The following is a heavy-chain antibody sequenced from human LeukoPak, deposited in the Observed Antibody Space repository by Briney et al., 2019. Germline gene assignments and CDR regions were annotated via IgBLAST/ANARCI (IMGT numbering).Heavy chain of an antibody. CDR3: ARENCSSTSCPPFDAFDI. CDR2: IIPIFGTA. Sequence: GASVKVSCKASGGTFSSYAISWVRQAPGQGLEWMGGIIPIFGTANYAQKFQGRVTITADESTSTAYMELSSLRSEDTAVYYCARENCSSTSCPPFDAFDIWGQGTMVTVSS. D-gene: IGHD2-2*01. V-gene: IGHV1-69*13. CDR1: GGTFSSYA. J-gene: IGHJ3*02.